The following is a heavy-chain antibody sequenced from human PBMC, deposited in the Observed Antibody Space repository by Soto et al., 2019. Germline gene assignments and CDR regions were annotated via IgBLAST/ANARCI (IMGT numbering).Heavy chain of an antibody. V-gene: IGHV3-74*01. CDR2: ISSDGRST. J-gene: IGHJ4*02. D-gene: IGHD2-8*01. CDR1: GFTFSNYP. CDR3: GRVGNGEGYY. Sequence: EVQLVESGGDLVQPGGSLRLSCAASGFTFSNYPMYWVRQTPGKGLVWVSRISSDGRSTIYADSVKGRFTISRDNARNTLYLQMNTPRAEDTAVYYCGRVGNGEGYYWGQGRLVTVSS.